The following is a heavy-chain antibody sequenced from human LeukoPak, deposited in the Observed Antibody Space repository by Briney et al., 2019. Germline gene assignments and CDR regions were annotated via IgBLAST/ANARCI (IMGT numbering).Heavy chain of an antibody. D-gene: IGHD3-9*01. V-gene: IGHV6-1*01. CDR3: ARDLYYILTGYYLGHFDL. J-gene: IGHJ2*01. Sequence: SQALSVTFVISLDSVSNNSAAWNWLRQSPSRGLEWLGSAYYRSKWYNDYPVSVNSRLTINPHTSNNPFSLQLNSVTPEDTAVYCCARDLYYILTGYYLGHFDLWGRGNLVTVSS. CDR1: LDSVSNNSAA. CDR2: AYYRSKWYN.